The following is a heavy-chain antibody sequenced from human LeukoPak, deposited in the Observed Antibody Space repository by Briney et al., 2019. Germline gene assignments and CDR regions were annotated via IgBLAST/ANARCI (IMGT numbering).Heavy chain of an antibody. CDR2: VYDNGST. D-gene: IGHD2/OR15-2a*01. V-gene: IGHV4-4*02. CDR1: GGSITRSNW. J-gene: IGHJ4*02. CDR3: ASPRADRSTWYAVDY. Sequence: KPSETLSLTCAVSGGSITRSNWWSCVRQSPGKGLEWIGEVYDNGSTNYNPSLKSRVTISVDKSKNQFSLKLTSVAAADTAVYYCASPRADRSTWYAVDYWGQGTLVTVSS.